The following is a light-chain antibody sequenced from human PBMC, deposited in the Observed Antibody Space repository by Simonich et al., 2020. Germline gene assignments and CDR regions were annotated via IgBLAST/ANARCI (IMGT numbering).Light chain of an antibody. V-gene: IGLV3-10*01. Sequence: SYELTQPPSVSVSPGQTARITCSGDALPKKYAYWYQQKSGQAPVLVIYEASKRPAGIPESFSGSSSGTMDTLTISGAQVEDEADYYCYSTDSSGNHRVFGGGTKLTVL. CDR2: EAS. CDR1: ALPKKY. CDR3: YSTDSSGNHRV. J-gene: IGLJ2*01.